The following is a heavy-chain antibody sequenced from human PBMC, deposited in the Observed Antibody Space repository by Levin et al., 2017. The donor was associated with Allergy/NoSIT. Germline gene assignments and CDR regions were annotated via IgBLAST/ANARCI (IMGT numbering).Heavy chain of an antibody. CDR2: IYSGGGT. CDR1: GFTVGNNY. CDR3: SSAPGFSDY. Sequence: GESLKISCAASGFTVGNNYVAWVRQAPGKGLDWISVIYSGGGTHYPDPVKGRFTIPRDNSKNTVYLQMNSLKVEDTAVYYCSSAPGFSDYWGQGTLVTVSS. V-gene: IGHV3-66*01. J-gene: IGHJ4*02.